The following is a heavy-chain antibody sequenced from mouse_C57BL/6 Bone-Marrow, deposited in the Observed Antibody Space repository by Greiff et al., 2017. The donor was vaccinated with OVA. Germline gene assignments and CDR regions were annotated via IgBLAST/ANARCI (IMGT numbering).Heavy chain of an antibody. D-gene: IGHD1-1*01. CDR3: ARDPLYYYCSSYWYFDV. V-gene: IGHV1-81*01. CDR1: GYTFTSYG. J-gene: IGHJ1*03. Sequence: VQLQQSGAELARPGASVKLSCKASGYTFTSYGISWVKQRTGQGLEWIGEIYPRRGNNDYNEKLKGKATLPADKSSSNAYMELRSLTSEDSAVYVCARDPLYYYCSSYWYFDVWGTGTTVTFSS. CDR2: IYPRRGNN.